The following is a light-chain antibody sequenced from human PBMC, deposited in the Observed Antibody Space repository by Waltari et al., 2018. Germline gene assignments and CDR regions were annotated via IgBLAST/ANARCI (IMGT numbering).Light chain of an antibody. V-gene: IGLV1-40*01. Sequence: QSVLTPPPSVSGAPGQRVPISCPGSRSNIGAGSAVHWYQHLPGTAPKLLIYGNSNRPSGVPDRFSGSKSGTSASLAITGLQAEDEADYYCQSYDNSLSGRVFGGGTKLTVL. CDR1: RSNIGAGSA. CDR2: GNS. CDR3: QSYDNSLSGRV. J-gene: IGLJ3*02.